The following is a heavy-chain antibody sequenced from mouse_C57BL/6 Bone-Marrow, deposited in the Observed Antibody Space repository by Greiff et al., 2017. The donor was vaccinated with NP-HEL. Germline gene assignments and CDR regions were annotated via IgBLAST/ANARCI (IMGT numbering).Heavy chain of an antibody. Sequence: QVQLKQPGAELVKPGASVKMSCKASGYTFTSYWITWVKQRPGQGLEWIGDIYPGSGSTNYNEKFKSKATLTVDTSSSTAYMQLSSLTSEDSAVYYCARMRLYYDYADFDYWGQGTTLTVSS. CDR1: GYTFTSYW. CDR3: ARMRLYYDYADFDY. D-gene: IGHD2-4*01. J-gene: IGHJ2*01. CDR2: IYPGSGST. V-gene: IGHV1-55*01.